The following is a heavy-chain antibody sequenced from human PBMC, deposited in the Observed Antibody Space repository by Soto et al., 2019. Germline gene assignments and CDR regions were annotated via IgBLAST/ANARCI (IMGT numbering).Heavy chain of an antibody. J-gene: IGHJ5*02. V-gene: IGHV4-31*03. Sequence: PSETLSLTCTVSGGSISSGGYYWSWIRQQPRKGLEWIGYIYYSGSTYYNTSLKSRVTISVDMSRNQFSLKLSSVTPADTSVYFCSRDFYYGWGSSRGFVPLGKGTLVTVSS. CDR3: SRDFYYGWGSSRGFVP. CDR1: GGSISSGGYY. CDR2: IYYSGST. D-gene: IGHD3-10*01.